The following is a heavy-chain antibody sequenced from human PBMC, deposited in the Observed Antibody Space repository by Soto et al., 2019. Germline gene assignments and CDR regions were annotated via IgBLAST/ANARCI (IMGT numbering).Heavy chain of an antibody. J-gene: IGHJ4*02. CDR2: IIPIFGTA. V-gene: IGHV1-69*06. CDR3: ARDGIIAARYDY. Sequence: SVKVSCKASGGTFTSYAINWVRQAPGQGLEWMGGIIPIFGTANYAQKFQGRVTITANKSTSTAYMELSSLRSEDTAVYYCARDGIIAARYDYWGQGTLVTVSS. D-gene: IGHD6-6*01. CDR1: GGTFTSYA.